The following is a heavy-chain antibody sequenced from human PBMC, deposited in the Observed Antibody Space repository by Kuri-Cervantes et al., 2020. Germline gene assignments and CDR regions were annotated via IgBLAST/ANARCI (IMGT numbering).Heavy chain of an antibody. V-gene: IGHV3-9*01. J-gene: IGHJ6*03. CDR3: ARVMEQQLGHYYYYYMDV. CDR2: ISWNSGSI. D-gene: IGHD6-13*01. CDR1: GFTFDDYA. Sequence: SLKISCAASGFTFDDYAMHWVRQAPGKGLEWVSGISWNSGSIGYADSVKGRFTISRDNAKNSLYLQMNSLRAEDTAVYYCARVMEQQLGHYYYYYMDVWGKGTTVTVSS.